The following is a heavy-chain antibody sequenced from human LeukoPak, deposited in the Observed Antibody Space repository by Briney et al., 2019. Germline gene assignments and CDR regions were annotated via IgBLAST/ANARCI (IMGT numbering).Heavy chain of an antibody. CDR2: IYYSGST. CDR1: GGSISSYY. J-gene: IGHJ6*02. Sequence: SETLSLTCTVSGGSISSYYWSWIRRPPGKGLEWIGYIYYSGSTNYNPSLKSRVTISVDTSKNQFSLKLSSVTAADTAVYYCARVPEDGSGWIYYYYGMDVWGQGTTVTVSS. D-gene: IGHD3-10*01. CDR3: ARVPEDGSGWIYYYYGMDV. V-gene: IGHV4-59*01.